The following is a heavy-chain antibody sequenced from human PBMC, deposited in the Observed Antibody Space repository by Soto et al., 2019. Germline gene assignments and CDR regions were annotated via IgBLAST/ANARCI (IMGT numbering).Heavy chain of an antibody. D-gene: IGHD6-6*01. Sequence: PGESLKISCKGSGYSFTSYWISWVRQMPGKGLEWMGRIDPSDSYTNYSPSFQGHVTISADKSISTAYLQWSSLKASDTAMYYCARPGGPSSSSFGGDFDIWGQGTMVTVSS. J-gene: IGHJ3*02. CDR1: GYSFTSYW. V-gene: IGHV5-10-1*01. CDR2: IDPSDSYT. CDR3: ARPGGPSSSSFGGDFDI.